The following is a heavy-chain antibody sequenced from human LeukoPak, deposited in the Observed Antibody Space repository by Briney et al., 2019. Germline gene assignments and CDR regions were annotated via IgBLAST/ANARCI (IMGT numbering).Heavy chain of an antibody. CDR1: GYTFTASY. J-gene: IGHJ6*03. CDR3: ARGKGDYVGGSHLDYYYYYVEV. V-gene: IGHV1-2*06. CDR2: INPNSGGT. D-gene: IGHD3-16*01. Sequence: ASVKVSCKASGYTFTASYMQWVRQAPGQGLEWMGRINPNSGGTNYAQKFQGRVTMTRDTSISTASMERSRLRTANTAVYYCARGKGDYVGGSHLDYYYYYVEVWGKGTTVTVSS.